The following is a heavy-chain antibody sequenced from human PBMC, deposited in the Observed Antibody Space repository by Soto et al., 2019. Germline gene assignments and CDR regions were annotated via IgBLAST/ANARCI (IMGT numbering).Heavy chain of an antibody. CDR1: GGTFSSYA. J-gene: IGHJ4*02. Sequence: ASVKVSCKASGGTFSSYAISWVRQAPGQGLEWMGGIIPIFGTANYAQKFQGRVTITADESTSTAYMELSSLRSEDTAVYYCARVLIAVAGPYFDYWGQGTLVTVPS. D-gene: IGHD6-19*01. CDR3: ARVLIAVAGPYFDY. V-gene: IGHV1-69*13. CDR2: IIPIFGTA.